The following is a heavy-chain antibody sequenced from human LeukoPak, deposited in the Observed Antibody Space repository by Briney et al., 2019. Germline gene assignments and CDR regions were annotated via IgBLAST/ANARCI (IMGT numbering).Heavy chain of an antibody. D-gene: IGHD6-19*01. CDR3: AKDWGSSGWYNYFDP. CDR2: ISYDGNSK. V-gene: IGHV3-30*18. CDR1: GFTISSHG. J-gene: IGHJ5*02. Sequence: GGSLRLSCAVSGFTISSHGMHWVRQAPGKGLEWVATISYDGNSKYYGDSVQGRFTISRDNSKNTLYLQMDSLRTEDTAVYYCAKDWGSSGWYNYFDPWGQGTLVTVSS.